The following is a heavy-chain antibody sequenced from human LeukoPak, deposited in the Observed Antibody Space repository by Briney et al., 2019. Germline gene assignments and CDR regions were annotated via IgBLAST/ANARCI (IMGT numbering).Heavy chain of an antibody. CDR1: GFTFSSYG. Sequence: GGSLRLSCSVSGFTFSSYGMAWVRQAPGKGLEWVSALGPTGRSTYYADSVKGRFTISRDNSKNTLYLQMNSLRAEDTAVYYCAKGRRFLEWSLYYFDYWGQGTLVTVSS. CDR3: AKGRRFLEWSLYYFDY. V-gene: IGHV3-23*01. CDR2: LGPTGRST. J-gene: IGHJ4*02. D-gene: IGHD3-3*01.